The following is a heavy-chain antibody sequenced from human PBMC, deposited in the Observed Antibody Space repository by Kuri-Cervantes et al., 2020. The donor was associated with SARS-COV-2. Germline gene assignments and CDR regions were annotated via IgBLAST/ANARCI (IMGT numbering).Heavy chain of an antibody. CDR3: ARDQAGTIDY. CDR1: GFTFSSYA. Sequence: GGSLRLSCAASGFTFSSYAMHWVRQAPGKGLEWVAVISYDGSNKYYADSVKGRFAISRDNSKNTLYLQMDSLRAEDTAVYYCARDQAGTIDYWGQGTLVTVSS. V-gene: IGHV3-30*09. CDR2: ISYDGSNK. J-gene: IGHJ4*02. D-gene: IGHD1-1*01.